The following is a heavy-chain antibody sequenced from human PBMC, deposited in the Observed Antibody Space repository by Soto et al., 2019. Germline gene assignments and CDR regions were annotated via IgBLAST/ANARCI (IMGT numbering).Heavy chain of an antibody. CDR2: IYPGDFDT. D-gene: IGHD2-21*01. V-gene: IGHV5-51*01. Sequence: GESLKISCKASGYSFSNYWIGWVRQMPGKGLEWMGIIYPGDFDTRYSPSFQGQVTISADKSISTAYLQWSSLKASDTAMYYCARRCSGGGCYASHYFYGMDVWGQGTMATV. CDR1: GYSFSNYW. J-gene: IGHJ6*01. CDR3: ARRCSGGGCYASHYFYGMDV.